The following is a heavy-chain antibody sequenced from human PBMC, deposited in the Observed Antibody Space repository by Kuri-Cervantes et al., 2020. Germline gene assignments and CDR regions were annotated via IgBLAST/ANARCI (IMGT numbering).Heavy chain of an antibody. J-gene: IGHJ6*03. CDR1: GFTVSSNY. D-gene: IGHD5-18*01. V-gene: IGHV3-43D*04. CDR3: AKDGVGYSYGTPYYYYYMDV. Sequence: LSLTCAASGFTVSSNYMSWVRQAPGKGLEWVSLISWDGGSTYYADSVKGRFTISRDNSKNSLYLQMNSLRAEDTALYYCAKDGVGYSYGTPYYYYYMDVWGKGTTVTVSS. CDR2: ISWDGGST.